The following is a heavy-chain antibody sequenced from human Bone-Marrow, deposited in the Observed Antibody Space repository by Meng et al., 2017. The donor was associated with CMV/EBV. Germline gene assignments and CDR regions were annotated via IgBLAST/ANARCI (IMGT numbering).Heavy chain of an antibody. D-gene: IGHD2-2*01. Sequence: SETLSPTCAVYSGSFSGYYWSWIRQPPGKGLEWIGEINHSGSTNYNPSLMRRVTISVDTSKNQFSLKLTSVTAADTAVYYCARGREYCSDTGCYWADFWGQGTLVTFSS. V-gene: IGHV4-34*01. CDR3: ARGREYCSDTGCYWADF. J-gene: IGHJ4*02. CDR2: INHSGST. CDR1: SGSFSGYY.